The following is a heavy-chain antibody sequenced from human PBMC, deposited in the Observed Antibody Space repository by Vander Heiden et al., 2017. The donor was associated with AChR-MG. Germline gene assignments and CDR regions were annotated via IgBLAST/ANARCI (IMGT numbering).Heavy chain of an antibody. CDR1: GFTFRKYS. Sequence: EVHLVDSGGALVQPGGSLRLSCEASGFTFRKYSMNWVRQTPGMGLEWVSYISSGSSSTFYADSVKGRFTISRDNDKSSLYLQINSLKVEDTAVYYCARGGHCSGGTCYPLSVFDFCGQGTLVTVSS. CDR3: ARGGHCSGGTCYPLSVFDF. D-gene: IGHD2-15*01. CDR2: ISSGSSST. V-gene: IGHV3-48*01. J-gene: IGHJ4*02.